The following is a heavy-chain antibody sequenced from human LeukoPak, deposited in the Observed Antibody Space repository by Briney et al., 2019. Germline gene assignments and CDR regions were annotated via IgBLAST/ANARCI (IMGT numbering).Heavy chain of an antibody. V-gene: IGHV1-8*01. CDR3: ARDGSSWFPSYYYYMDV. Sequence: ASVKVSCKASGYTFTSYDINWVRQATGQGLEWMGWMNPNSGNTGYAQKFQGRVTMTRNTSISTAYMELSSLRSEDTAVYYCARDGSSWFPSYYYYMDVWGKGTTVTVSS. D-gene: IGHD6-6*01. J-gene: IGHJ6*03. CDR1: GYTFTSYD. CDR2: MNPNSGNT.